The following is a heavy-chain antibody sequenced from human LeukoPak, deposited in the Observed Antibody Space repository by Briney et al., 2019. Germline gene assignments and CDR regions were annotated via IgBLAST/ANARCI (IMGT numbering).Heavy chain of an antibody. V-gene: IGHV3-23*01. CDR2: ISGSGGST. D-gene: IGHD6-13*01. J-gene: IGHJ4*02. CDR1: GFTFSSYA. CDR3: AKAHERYSSSWYVETFDY. Sequence: SGGPLRPSCAASGFTFSSYAMSWVRQAPGKGLEWVSAISGSGGSTYYADSVKGRFTISRDNSKNTLYLQMNSLRAEDTAVYYCAKAHERYSSSWYVETFDYWGQGTLVTVSS.